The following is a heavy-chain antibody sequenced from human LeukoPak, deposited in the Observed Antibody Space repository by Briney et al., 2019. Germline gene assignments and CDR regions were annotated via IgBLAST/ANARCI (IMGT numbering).Heavy chain of an antibody. V-gene: IGHV1-69*05. CDR2: IIPIYTTT. J-gene: IGHJ6*03. CDR3: ARDGSRDLTGAMTANYYYYMDV. D-gene: IGHD1-7*01. Sequence: SVKFSCKASGGTFSSSAISWVRQAPGQGLEWMGGIIPIYTTTNYAQKFQGRVTITTDESTSTVYMELSSLRSEDTAVYYCARDGSRDLTGAMTANYYYYMDVWGRGTTVTVSS. CDR1: GGTFSSSA.